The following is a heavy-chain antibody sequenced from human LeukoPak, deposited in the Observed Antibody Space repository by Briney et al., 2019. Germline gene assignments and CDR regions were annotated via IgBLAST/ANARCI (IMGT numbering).Heavy chain of an antibody. CDR1: GGSISSYY. CDR3: AGGSDSSSWYFY. D-gene: IGHD6-13*01. V-gene: IGHV4-59*01. CDR2: IYYSGST. J-gene: IGHJ4*02. Sequence: PSETLSLTCTVSGGSISSYYWSWIRQPPGKGLEWIGYIYYSGSTNYNPSLKSRVIISVDTSKNQFSLKLSSVTAADTAVYYCAGGSDSSSWYFYWGQGTLVTVSS.